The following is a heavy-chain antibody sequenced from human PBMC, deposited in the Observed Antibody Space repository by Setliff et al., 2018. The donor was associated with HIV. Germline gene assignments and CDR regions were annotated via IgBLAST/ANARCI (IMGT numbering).Heavy chain of an antibody. CDR3: AKTTPQPHYYYYVDV. D-gene: IGHD4-17*01. J-gene: IGHJ6*03. Sequence: ASVKVSCKASGYIFSTYGISWVRQAPGQGLEWMGWIGASNGNTHYAQKVQGRVTLTADTSTNTAYMELRSLRSDDAAVYYCAKTTPQPHYYYYVDVWGKGTTVTVSS. CDR2: IGASNGNT. V-gene: IGHV1-18*01. CDR1: GYIFSTYG.